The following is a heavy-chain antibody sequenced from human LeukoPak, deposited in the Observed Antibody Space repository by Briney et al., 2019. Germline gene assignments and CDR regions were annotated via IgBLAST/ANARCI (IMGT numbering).Heavy chain of an antibody. CDR3: ARDYYDSSGYRHDAFDI. CDR1: GFTFDDYG. Sequence: GGSLILSCAASGFTFDDYGMSWVRQVAGQGLEWVSGIDWNGASTGYADSVKGRFTISRDNAKKSLYLQMNSLRAEDTAVYYCARDYYDSSGYRHDAFDIWGQGTMVTVSS. CDR2: IDWNGAST. J-gene: IGHJ3*02. D-gene: IGHD3-22*01. V-gene: IGHV3-20*04.